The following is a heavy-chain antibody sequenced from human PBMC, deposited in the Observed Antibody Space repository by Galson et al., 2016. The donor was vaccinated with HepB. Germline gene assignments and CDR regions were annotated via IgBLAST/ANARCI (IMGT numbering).Heavy chain of an antibody. CDR2: ISTFNGYT. V-gene: IGHV1-18*01. Sequence: QSGAEVKKPGASVKASCKASGYSFSSYGISWVRQAPGQGLVWLGWISTFNGYTKYAQKLQGRVTMTTDTSTSTAYMELRSLRSDDTAVYYCARDGLRFLEWLRDGMDVWAKGPRSPSP. D-gene: IGHD3-3*01. J-gene: IGHJ6*02. CDR3: ARDGLRFLEWLRDGMDV. CDR1: GYSFSSYG.